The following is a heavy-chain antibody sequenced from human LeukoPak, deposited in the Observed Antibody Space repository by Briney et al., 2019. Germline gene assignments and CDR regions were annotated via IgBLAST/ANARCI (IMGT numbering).Heavy chain of an antibody. V-gene: IGHV3-9*01. Sequence: GGSLRLSFAASGFPFSSYAMSWVRQAPGKGLAWVPGISWNSGSIGYADSVKGRFTISRDNAKNSLYLQMNSLRAEDTALYYCAKDSNCSGGSCYSRYFDYWGQGTLVTVSS. J-gene: IGHJ4*02. CDR1: GFPFSSYA. CDR2: ISWNSGSI. D-gene: IGHD2-15*01. CDR3: AKDSNCSGGSCYSRYFDY.